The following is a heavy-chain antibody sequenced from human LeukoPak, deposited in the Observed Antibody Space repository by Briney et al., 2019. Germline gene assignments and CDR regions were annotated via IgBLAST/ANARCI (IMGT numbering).Heavy chain of an antibody. D-gene: IGHD2-2*01. V-gene: IGHV3-48*03. CDR1: GFTFSSYG. CDR2: ISSSGSTI. J-gene: IGHJ4*02. CDR3: ARGKYQLLGRYFDY. Sequence: GGSLRLSCAASGFTFSSYGMNWVRQAPGKGLEWVSYISSSGSTIYYADSVKGRFTISRDNAKNSLYLQMNSLRAEDAAVYYCARGKYQLLGRYFDYWGQGTLVTVSS.